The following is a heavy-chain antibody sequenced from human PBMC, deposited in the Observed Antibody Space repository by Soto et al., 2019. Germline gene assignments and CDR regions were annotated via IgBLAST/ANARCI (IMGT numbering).Heavy chain of an antibody. CDR1: GFTFSESG. V-gene: IGHV3-30*03. D-gene: IGHD3-16*01. Sequence: QVQLVESGGGVVQPGRSLRLSCEASGFTFSESGMHWVRQAPGKGLEWVTLISYDGSQKYYIDSVKGRFTISRDNSKNTLYLQMNSLRVEDTAVYYCASSRYGIGAGMDVGGQGTTVTVSS. CDR2: ISYDGSQK. CDR3: ASSRYGIGAGMDV. J-gene: IGHJ6*02.